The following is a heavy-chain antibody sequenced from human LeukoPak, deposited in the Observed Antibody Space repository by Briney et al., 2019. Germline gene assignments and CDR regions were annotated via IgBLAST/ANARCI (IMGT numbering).Heavy chain of an antibody. CDR2: IYYSGST. D-gene: IGHD2-2*02. J-gene: IGHJ4*02. CDR3: ARARLGVVPAAIADY. Sequence: SETLSLTCTVSGGSISSYYWSWIRQPPGKGLEWIGYIYYSGSTNYNPSLKSRVTISVDTSKNQFSLKLSSVTAADTAVYYCARARLGVVPAAIADYWGQGTLVTVSS. CDR1: GGSISSYY. V-gene: IGHV4-59*01.